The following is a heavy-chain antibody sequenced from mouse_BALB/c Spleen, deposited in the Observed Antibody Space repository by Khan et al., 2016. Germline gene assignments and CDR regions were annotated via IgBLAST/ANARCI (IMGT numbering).Heavy chain of an antibody. CDR3: ARRGYGYHFDY. CDR1: GYTFTSYW. V-gene: IGHV1-87*01. J-gene: IGHJ2*01. CDR2: IYPGDGDT. Sequence: VQLQQPGAELARPGASVKLSCKASGYTFTSYWMQWVKQRPGQGLEWIGAIYPGDGDTRYTQKFKGKATLTADKSSSTAYMQLSSLASEDSAVYYCARRGYGYHFDYWGQGTTLTVSS. D-gene: IGHD2-2*01.